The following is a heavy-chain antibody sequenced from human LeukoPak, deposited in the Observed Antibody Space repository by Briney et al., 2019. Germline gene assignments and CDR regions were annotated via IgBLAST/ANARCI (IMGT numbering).Heavy chain of an antibody. V-gene: IGHV4-59*08. CDR2: IYYSGST. CDR3: ARHLREWPNFDY. CDR1: GGSISSYY. J-gene: IGHJ4*02. D-gene: IGHD3-3*01. Sequence: SETLSLICTVSGGSISSYYWSWIRQPPGKGLEGIGYIYYSGSTNYNPSLRSRVTISVDTSKNQFSLKLSSVTAADTAVYYCARHLREWPNFDYWGQGTLVTVSS.